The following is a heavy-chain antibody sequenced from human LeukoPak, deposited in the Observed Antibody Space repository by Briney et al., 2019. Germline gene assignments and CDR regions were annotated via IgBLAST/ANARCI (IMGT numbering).Heavy chain of an antibody. CDR2: INPNSGGT. Sequence: ASVKVSCKASGYTFTGYYMHWVRQAPGQGLEWMGWINPNSGGTISAQKFQDRVTMTRDTSISTAYMEVSRLRFDDTALYYCARVVTHDWGDAFDIWGQGTMVTVSS. V-gene: IGHV1-2*02. D-gene: IGHD3-16*01. J-gene: IGHJ3*02. CDR1: GYTFTGYY. CDR3: ARVVTHDWGDAFDI.